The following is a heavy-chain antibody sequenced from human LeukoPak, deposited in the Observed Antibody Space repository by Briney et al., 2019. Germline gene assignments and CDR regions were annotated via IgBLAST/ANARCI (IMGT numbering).Heavy chain of an antibody. D-gene: IGHD3-16*01. CDR3: ARGADTGSYGSLVYFDY. CDR2: ISAYSGNT. Sequence: RASVKVSCKASGYTFTGYFMHWVRQAPGQGLEWMGLISAYSGNTNFAQKLQGRVTMTTDTSTSTAYMELRSLRSDDTAVYFCARGADTGSYGSLVYFDYWGQGTLVTVSS. V-gene: IGHV1-18*04. J-gene: IGHJ4*02. CDR1: GYTFTGYF.